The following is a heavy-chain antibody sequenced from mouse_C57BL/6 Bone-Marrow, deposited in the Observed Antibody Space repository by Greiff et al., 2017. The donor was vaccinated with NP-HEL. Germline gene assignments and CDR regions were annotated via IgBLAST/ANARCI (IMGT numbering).Heavy chain of an antibody. CDR2: IDPSDSET. CDR3: ARSGDYYGSSYLYAMDY. V-gene: IGHV1-52*01. D-gene: IGHD1-1*01. Sequence: QVQLQQPGAELVRPGSSVKLSCKASGYTFTSYWMHWVKQRPIQGLEWIGNIDPSDSETHYNQKFKDKATLTVDKSSSTAYMQLSSLTSEDSAVYYCARSGDYYGSSYLYAMDYWGQGTSVTVSS. J-gene: IGHJ4*01. CDR1: GYTFTSYW.